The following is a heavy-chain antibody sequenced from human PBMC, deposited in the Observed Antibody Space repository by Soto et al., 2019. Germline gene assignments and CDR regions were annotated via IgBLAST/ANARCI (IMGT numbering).Heavy chain of an antibody. Sequence: EVQLLESGGGLVQPGGSLRLSCAASGFTFSSYSMSWVRQAPGKGLEWVSAISGSGGSTYYADSVKGRFTISRDNSKNTLYLQMNSLREEDTAVYYCATDRSTMIVVVLKWGQGTLVTVSS. V-gene: IGHV3-23*01. CDR1: GFTFSSYS. CDR2: ISGSGGST. J-gene: IGHJ4*02. CDR3: ATDRSTMIVVVLK. D-gene: IGHD3-22*01.